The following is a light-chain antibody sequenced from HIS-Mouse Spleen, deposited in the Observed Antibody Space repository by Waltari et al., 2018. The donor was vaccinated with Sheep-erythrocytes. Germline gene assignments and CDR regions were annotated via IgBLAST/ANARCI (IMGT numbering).Light chain of an antibody. CDR2: GAS. J-gene: IGKJ2*01. V-gene: IGKV3-15*01. CDR3: QQYNNWMYT. Sequence: IVMTQSPATLSVSPGERATLSCRARQSVSSNLAWYQQKPGQAPSLLIYGASTRATGIPARFSRSGSGTEFTLTISSMQSEDFAVYYCQQYNNWMYTFCQGTKLEIK. CDR1: QSVSSN.